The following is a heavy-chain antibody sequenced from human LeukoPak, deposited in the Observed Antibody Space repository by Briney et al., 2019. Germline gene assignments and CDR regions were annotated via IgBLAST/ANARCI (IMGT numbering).Heavy chain of an antibody. CDR3: ARYRDNCSGGSCYFYFDY. J-gene: IGHJ4*02. CDR2: INPNSGGT. CDR1: GYTFTGYY. D-gene: IGHD2-15*01. Sequence: ASVKVSCKASGYTFTGYYMHWVRQAPGQGLEWMGWINPNSGGTNYAQKFQSRVTMTRDTSISTAYMELSRLRSDDTAVYYCARYRDNCSGGSCYFYFDYWGQGTLVTVSS. V-gene: IGHV1-2*02.